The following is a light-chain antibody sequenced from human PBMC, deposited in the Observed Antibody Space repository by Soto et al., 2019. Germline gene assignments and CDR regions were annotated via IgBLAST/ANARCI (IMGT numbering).Light chain of an antibody. V-gene: IGKV1-33*01. CDR3: QQYENLPT. CDR1: QDVSNY. J-gene: IGKJ5*01. CDR2: DAS. Sequence: DIQMTQSPSSLSASVVYIVSITCQASQDVSNYLNWYQQKPGRAPKLLIYDASNLEAGVPSRFRGSGSGTDFTFTISRLQPEDIATYYCQQYENLPTFGQGTRLEIK.